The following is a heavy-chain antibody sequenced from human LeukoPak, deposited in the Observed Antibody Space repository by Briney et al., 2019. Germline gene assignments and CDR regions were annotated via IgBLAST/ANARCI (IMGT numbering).Heavy chain of an antibody. CDR3: AFDWGFDY. V-gene: IGHV3-23*01. J-gene: IGHJ4*02. D-gene: IGHD3-16*01. CDR2: ITSSGDDT. Sequence: PGASLRLSCAVSGFSSSNYAMSWVRQAPGKGLEWVSSITSSGDDTFYAVSVKGRFTISRDNSWDTVFLQMNSLRADDTAVYYCAFDWGFDYWGQGTLVTVSS. CDR1: GFSSSNYA.